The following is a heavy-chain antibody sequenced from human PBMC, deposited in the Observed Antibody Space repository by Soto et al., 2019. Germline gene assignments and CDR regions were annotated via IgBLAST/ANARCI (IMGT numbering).Heavy chain of an antibody. V-gene: IGHV4-34*01. J-gene: IGHJ5*02. CDR3: ARVRSDFWSGYPYNWFDP. Sequence: SETLSLTCAVYGGYFSGYYWSWIRQPPGKGLEWIGEINHSGSTNYNPSLKSRVTISVDTSKNQFSLKLSSVTAADTAVYYCARVRSDFWSGYPYNWFDPWGQGTLVTVSS. CDR2: INHSGST. D-gene: IGHD3-3*01. CDR1: GGYFSGYY.